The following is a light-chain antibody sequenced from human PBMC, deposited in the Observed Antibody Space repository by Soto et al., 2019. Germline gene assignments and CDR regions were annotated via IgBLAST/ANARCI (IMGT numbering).Light chain of an antibody. V-gene: IGKV3-15*01. J-gene: IGKJ4*01. CDR2: GAS. CDR1: QSIRSN. Sequence: EIVMTQSPATLSVSPGDRATLSCRASQSIRSNLAWYQQKPGQGPRLLIYGASTRATGVPARFSGSGSGTEFTLTISSLQSEDFAVYYCQQYNNWPRTFGGGTKVDIK. CDR3: QQYNNWPRT.